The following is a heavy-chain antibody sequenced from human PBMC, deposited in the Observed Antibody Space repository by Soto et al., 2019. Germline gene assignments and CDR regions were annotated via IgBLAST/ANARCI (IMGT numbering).Heavy chain of an antibody. CDR3: TRHASIAARPGPSNYYRMDV. CDR1: GYSFTRHW. J-gene: IGHJ6*02. V-gene: IGHV5-51*01. Sequence: AGSLKIPCKGSGYSFTRHWIACVRQTPGHGPEWMGIIYPGESDTRYSPSFQGQVTISADKSISTAYLQWSSLKASDTAMYYCTRHASIAARPGPSNYYRMDVWGQGTTLTVSS. D-gene: IGHD6-6*01. CDR2: IYPGESDT.